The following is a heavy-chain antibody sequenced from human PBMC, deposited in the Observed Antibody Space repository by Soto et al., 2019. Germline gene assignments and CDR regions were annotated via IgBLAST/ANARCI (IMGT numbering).Heavy chain of an antibody. CDR1: GGSVSRGSYY. CDR3: ARDATMVRGVIITRYYYGMDV. V-gene: IGHV4-61*01. CDR2: IYYSGST. J-gene: IGHJ6*02. Sequence: SATLSLTCTVSGGSVSRGSYYRSWIRQPPGKGLVWIGYIYYSGSTNYNPSLKSRVTISVDTSKNQFSLKLSSVTAADTAVYYCARDATMVRGVIITRYYYGMDVWGQGTTVTVSS. D-gene: IGHD3-10*01.